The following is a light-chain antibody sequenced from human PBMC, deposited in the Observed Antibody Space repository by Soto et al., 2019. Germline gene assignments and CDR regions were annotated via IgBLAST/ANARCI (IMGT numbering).Light chain of an antibody. CDR2: ENN. CDR3: GTWDSSLSAV. J-gene: IGLJ1*01. Sequence: QSVLTQPPSVSAAPGQKVTISCSGSSSNIGNNYVSWYQQLPGTAPKLLIYENNKRPSGIPDRFSGSKSGTSATLGITGLQTGDEADYYCGTWDSSLSAVFGTGTNLTVL. V-gene: IGLV1-51*02. CDR1: SSNIGNNY.